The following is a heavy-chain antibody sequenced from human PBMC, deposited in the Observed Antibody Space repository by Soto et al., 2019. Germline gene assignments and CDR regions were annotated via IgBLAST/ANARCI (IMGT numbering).Heavy chain of an antibody. CDR1: GGSISSYD. CDR3: ARDHSSGWVNWFDP. V-gene: IGHV4-59*01. CDR2: IYSSGTT. Sequence: PSETLSLTCTVSGGSISSYDWSWIRQAPGKKLEWIGYIYSSGTTNYNPSLKSRVTMSRDTSKNQFSLKLSSVTTADTAVYYCARDHSSGWVNWFDPWGQGTLVTVS. J-gene: IGHJ5*02. D-gene: IGHD3-22*01.